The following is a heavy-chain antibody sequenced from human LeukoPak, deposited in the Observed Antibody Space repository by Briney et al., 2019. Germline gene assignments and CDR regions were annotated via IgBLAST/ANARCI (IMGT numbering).Heavy chain of an antibody. V-gene: IGHV1-3*01. CDR2: INAGNGNT. D-gene: IGHD2-2*01. J-gene: IGHJ3*02. CDR1: GYTFTSYA. Sequence: ASVKVSCKASGYTFTSYAMHWVRQAPGQRLEWMGWINAGNGNTKYSQKFQGRVTITRDTSASTAYMELSSLRSEDTAVYYCARVSSCPGCSSTSCYDCGEFDIWGQGTMVTVSS. CDR3: ARVSSCPGCSSTSCYDCGEFDI.